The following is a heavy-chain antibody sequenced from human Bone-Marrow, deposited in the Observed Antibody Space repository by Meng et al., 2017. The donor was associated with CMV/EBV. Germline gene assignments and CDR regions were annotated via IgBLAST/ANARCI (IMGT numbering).Heavy chain of an antibody. CDR3: ARGGCSSTSCSTYSYYGMGV. Sequence: GESLKISCAASGFTFSNYDMHWLRQPTGKGPEWVSSIGTAGDTYYPGSEKGRFTISRENAKNSLYLQMDSLRAGDTAVYYCARGGCSSTSCSTYSYYGMGVWGQGTTVTVSS. D-gene: IGHD2-2*02. CDR2: IGTAGDT. V-gene: IGHV3-13*01. J-gene: IGHJ6*02. CDR1: GFTFSNYD.